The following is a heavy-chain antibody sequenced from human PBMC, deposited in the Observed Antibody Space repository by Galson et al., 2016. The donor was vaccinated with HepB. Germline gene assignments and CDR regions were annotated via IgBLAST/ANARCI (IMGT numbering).Heavy chain of an antibody. CDR1: TFTFRSHG. J-gene: IGHJ4*02. CDR2: ISFDGSDK. Sequence: SLRLSCAASTFTFRSHGMHWVRQAPGKGLEWLAVISFDGSDKYYADSVKGRFTISRDNSKNTLHLQMNSLRAEDTAVYYCAKDRGGGDWIQYYLDNWGQGTLVTVSS. V-gene: IGHV3-30*18. D-gene: IGHD2-21*02. CDR3: AKDRGGGDWIQYYLDN.